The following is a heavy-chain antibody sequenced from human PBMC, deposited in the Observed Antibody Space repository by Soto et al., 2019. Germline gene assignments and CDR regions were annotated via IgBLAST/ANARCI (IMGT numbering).Heavy chain of an antibody. CDR3: ARKTLEVVAAEFSYFDY. CDR1: GGSISSSSYY. CDR2: IYYSGST. D-gene: IGHD2-15*01. V-gene: IGHV4-39*01. Sequence: PSETLSLTCTVSGGSISSSSYYWGWIRQPPGKGLEWIGSIYYSGSTYYNPSLKSRVTISVDTSKNQFSLKLSSVTAADTAVYYCARKTLEVVAAEFSYFDYWGQGTLVTVSS. J-gene: IGHJ4*02.